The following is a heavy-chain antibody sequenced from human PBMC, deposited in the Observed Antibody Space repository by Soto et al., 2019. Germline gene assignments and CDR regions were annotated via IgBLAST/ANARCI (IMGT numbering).Heavy chain of an antibody. Sequence: PWGSLRLSCAASGFTFSNYDMSWVRQAPGKGLEWVSTIRGSDRSTHYADSGKGRFTVSRDNSKNTLSLQMNSLRAEDTAVYYCATPGWHDSGWYRHWGLGTLVTVSS. CDR1: GFTFSNYD. CDR2: IRGSDRST. V-gene: IGHV3-23*01. CDR3: ATPGWHDSGWYRH. J-gene: IGHJ4*02. D-gene: IGHD6-19*01.